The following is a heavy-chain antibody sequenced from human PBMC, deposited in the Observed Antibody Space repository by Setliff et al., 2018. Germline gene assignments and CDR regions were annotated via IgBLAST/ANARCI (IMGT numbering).Heavy chain of an antibody. CDR3: ASTIAAAGTAADY. Sequence: SETLSLTCTVSGGSISSGSYYWSWIRQSPGKGLEWIGSIYHSGSTYYNPSLKSRVTISVDTSKNQFSLKLSSVTAADTAVYYCASTIAAAGTAADYWGQGTLVTVSS. D-gene: IGHD6-13*01. CDR2: IYHSGST. V-gene: IGHV4-39*01. CDR1: GGSISSGSYY. J-gene: IGHJ4*02.